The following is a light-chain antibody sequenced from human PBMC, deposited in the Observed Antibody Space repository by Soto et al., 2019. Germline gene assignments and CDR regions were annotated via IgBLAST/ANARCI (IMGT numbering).Light chain of an antibody. CDR1: QSVSSN. V-gene: IGKV3-15*01. CDR3: QHYNSYSEA. J-gene: IGKJ1*01. CDR2: GAS. Sequence: EIVLTQSPATLSVSPGERATLSCSASQSVSSNLAWYQQKPGQAPRLLIYGASTRATGIPARFSGSGPGTEFTLTISSLQSEDFATYYCQHYNSYSEAFGQGTKVDIK.